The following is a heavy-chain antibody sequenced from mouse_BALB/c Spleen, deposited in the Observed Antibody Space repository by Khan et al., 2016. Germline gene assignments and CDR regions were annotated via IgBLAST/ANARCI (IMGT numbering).Heavy chain of an antibody. CDR3: TRSPTATRYFDV. CDR2: IRYSGST. V-gene: IGHV3-2*02. CDR1: GYSITSDYA. D-gene: IGHD1-2*01. Sequence: EVQLQESGPGLVKPSQSLSLICTVTGYSITSDYAWNWIRQFPGNKLEWMGYIRYSGSTTYNPSLKSRISITRDTSKNQFFLQLYSVTTEDTATYYCTRSPTATRYFDVWGAGTTVTVSS. J-gene: IGHJ1*01.